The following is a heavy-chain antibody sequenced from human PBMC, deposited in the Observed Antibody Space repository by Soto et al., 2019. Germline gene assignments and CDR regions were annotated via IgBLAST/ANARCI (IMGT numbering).Heavy chain of an antibody. CDR2: IYYSGST. V-gene: IGHV4-59*01. J-gene: IGHJ4*02. CDR3: ARGAYDSSGYYGYYFDY. CDR1: GGSISSYY. D-gene: IGHD3-22*01. Sequence: SETLSLTCTVSGGSISSYYWGWIRQPPGKGLEWIGYIYYSGSTNYNPSLKSRVTISVDTSKNQFSLKLSSVTAADTAVYYCARGAYDSSGYYGYYFDYWGQGTLVTVSS.